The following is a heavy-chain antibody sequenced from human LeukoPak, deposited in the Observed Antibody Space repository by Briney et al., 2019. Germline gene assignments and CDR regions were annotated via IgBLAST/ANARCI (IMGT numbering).Heavy chain of an antibody. V-gene: IGHV4-4*07. Sequence: SETLSLTCSVSGDSISYFYWSWLRQAAGKGLEWIGRISGSGSTDYNASLKSRVTMSVDTSKNQLSLKVISVTAADTAVYYCARGVNSGYFDYCGQGTLVTVSS. D-gene: IGHD1-26*01. CDR3: ARGVNSGYFDY. CDR1: GDSISYFY. J-gene: IGHJ4*02. CDR2: ISGSGST.